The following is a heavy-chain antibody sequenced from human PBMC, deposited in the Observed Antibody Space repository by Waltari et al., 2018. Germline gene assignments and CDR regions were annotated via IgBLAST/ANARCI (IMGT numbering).Heavy chain of an antibody. Sequence: EVQLLESGGGLVQPGGSLRLSCAASGFTFSSYAMSWVRQAPGKGLEWVSAISGSGGSTYYADSMKGRFTISRDNAKNTLYLQMNSLRAEDTAVYYCAKDPAYYYDSSGPDAFDIWGQGTMVTVSS. V-gene: IGHV3-23*01. CDR2: ISGSGGST. J-gene: IGHJ3*02. CDR3: AKDPAYYYDSSGPDAFDI. D-gene: IGHD3-22*01. CDR1: GFTFSSYA.